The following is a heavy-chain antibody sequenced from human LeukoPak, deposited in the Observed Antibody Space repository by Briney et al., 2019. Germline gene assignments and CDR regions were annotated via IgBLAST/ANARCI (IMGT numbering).Heavy chain of an antibody. J-gene: IGHJ4*02. D-gene: IGHD2-15*01. Sequence: GGSLRLSCAASGFSVSNSYMYWVRQAPGKGLEWVSFFYKGDSTYYAESVRGRFTISRDNSKNTLYLLMNSLIPEDTAVYYCAREVVSSPSYFDSWGQGTLVTVSS. CDR3: AREVVSSPSYFDS. CDR1: GFSVSNSY. CDR2: FYKGDST. V-gene: IGHV3-53*01.